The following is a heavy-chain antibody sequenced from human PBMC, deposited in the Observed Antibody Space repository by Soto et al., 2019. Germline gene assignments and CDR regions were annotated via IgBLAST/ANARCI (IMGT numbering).Heavy chain of an antibody. CDR3: ARKSSGWTLDY. V-gene: IGHV4-59*01. Sequence: WTWIRQPPGKGLEWIGYIYYSGSTNYNPSLKSRVTISVDTSKSQFSLNLSSVTAADTAVYYCARKSSGWTLDYWGQGTLVTVTS. CDR2: IYYSGST. D-gene: IGHD6-19*01. J-gene: IGHJ4*02.